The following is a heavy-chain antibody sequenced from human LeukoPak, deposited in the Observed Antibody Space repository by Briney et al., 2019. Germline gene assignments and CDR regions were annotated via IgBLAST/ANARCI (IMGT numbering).Heavy chain of an antibody. J-gene: IGHJ4*02. D-gene: IGHD2-15*01. CDR2: IPYDERNH. CDR1: GLTLSNYG. Sequence: GGSLRLSCAASGLTLSNYGMHWARQAPGKGLEWVAFIPYDERNHYYADSVKGRFTISRDKSKKTPHLQMNSLTADDTAVYYCAKERLVHCSGATCSVDYWGQGTLVMVSS. CDR3: AKERLVHCSGATCSVDY. V-gene: IGHV3-30*02.